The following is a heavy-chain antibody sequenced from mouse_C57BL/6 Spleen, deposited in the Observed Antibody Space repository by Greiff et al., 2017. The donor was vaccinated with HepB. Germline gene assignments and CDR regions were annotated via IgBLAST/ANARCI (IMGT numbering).Heavy chain of an antibody. CDR3: ARQGLRSYAMDY. CDR2: IDPSDSET. Sequence: VKLQQPGAELVRPGSSVKLSCKASGYTFTSYWMHWVKQRPIQGLEWIGNIDPSDSETHYNQKFKDKATLTVDKSSSTAYMQLSSLTSEDSAVYYCARQGLRSYAMDYWGQGTSVTVSS. J-gene: IGHJ4*01. V-gene: IGHV1-52*01. D-gene: IGHD3-1*01. CDR1: GYTFTSYW.